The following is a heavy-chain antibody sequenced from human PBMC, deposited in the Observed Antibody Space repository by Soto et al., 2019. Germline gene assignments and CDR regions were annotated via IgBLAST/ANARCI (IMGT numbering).Heavy chain of an antibody. J-gene: IGHJ5*02. Sequence: QVQLVQSGAEVKKPGASVKVSCKASGYTFTSYGISWVRQAPGQGLEWMGWISAYNGNTNYAQKLQGRVTMTTDTSTSTGYMELRSLRSDDTAVYFCARSHITIFVVVPRFEPWGQGTLVTVSS. V-gene: IGHV1-18*01. CDR3: ARSHITIFVVVPRFEP. D-gene: IGHD3-3*01. CDR2: ISAYNGNT. CDR1: GYTFTSYG.